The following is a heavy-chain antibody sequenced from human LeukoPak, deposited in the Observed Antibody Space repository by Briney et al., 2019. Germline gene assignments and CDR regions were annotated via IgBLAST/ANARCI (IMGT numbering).Heavy chain of an antibody. V-gene: IGHV3-21*01. D-gene: IGHD2-15*01. CDR3: AREDGYCSGGNCYSYFDS. J-gene: IGHJ4*02. CDR1: GFTFSSYM. Sequence: GGSLRLSCAASGFTFSSYMMNWVRQAPGKGLEWVSSINSGSTYTYYTESVKGRFTITRDNTRNSLFLQMYSLRAEDTAVYFCAREDGYCSGGNCYSYFDSWGQGTLVTVSS. CDR2: INSGSTYT.